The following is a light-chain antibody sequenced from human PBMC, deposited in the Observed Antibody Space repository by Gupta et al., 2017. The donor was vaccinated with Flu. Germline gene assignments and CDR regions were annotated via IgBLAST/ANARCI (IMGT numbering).Light chain of an antibody. V-gene: IGKV3-11*01. Sequence: EIVLTPSPATLSLSPGERATLSCRASQSVSSYLAWYQQKPGQAPRLLIYDASNRATGIPARFSGSGSGTDFTLTISSLEPEDFAVYYCQQRSNWPPETFGPGTKVDIK. CDR3: QQRSNWPPET. J-gene: IGKJ3*01. CDR1: QSVSSY. CDR2: DAS.